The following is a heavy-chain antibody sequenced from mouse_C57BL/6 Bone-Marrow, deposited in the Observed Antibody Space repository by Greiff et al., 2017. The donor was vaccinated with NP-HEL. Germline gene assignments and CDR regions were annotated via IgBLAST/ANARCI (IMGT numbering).Heavy chain of an antibody. Sequence: VQLQQPGAELVKPGASVKMSCKASGYTFTSYWITWVKQRPGQGLEWIGDIYPGSGSTNYNEKFKSKATLTVDTSSRTAYMQLSSLTSEDSAVYYCARSPNWDGYFDVWGTGTTVTVSS. CDR2: IYPGSGST. D-gene: IGHD4-1*01. V-gene: IGHV1-55*01. CDR1: GYTFTSYW. J-gene: IGHJ1*03. CDR3: ARSPNWDGYFDV.